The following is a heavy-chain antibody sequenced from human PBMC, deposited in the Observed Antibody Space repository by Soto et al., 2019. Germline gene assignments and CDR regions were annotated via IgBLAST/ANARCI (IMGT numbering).Heavy chain of an antibody. V-gene: IGHV1-46*02. J-gene: IGHJ4*02. D-gene: IGHD2-21*02. CDR1: GYTLNTYY. CDR3: ARGGHIAVVTASFDD. CDR2: IHPSGGGS. Sequence: ASVKVSCKPSGYTLNTYYLHWVRQAPGQGLEWMGIIHPSGGGSTYAQKFLGRVTMTRDTSTSTVFVELSSLRSADTAVYYCARGGHIAVVTASFDDWGQGTLVTVSS.